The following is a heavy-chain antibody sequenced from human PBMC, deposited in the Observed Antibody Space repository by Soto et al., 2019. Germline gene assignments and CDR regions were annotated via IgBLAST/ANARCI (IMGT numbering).Heavy chain of an antibody. D-gene: IGHD6-13*01. CDR1: GYTFTSND. CDR2: MNPNTGGS. J-gene: IGHJ4*02. CDR3: ARGGPAAGYDL. V-gene: IGHV1-8*01. Sequence: QVPLVQSGAEVKKPGASVKVSCKASGYTFTSNDINWVRQASGQGLEWMGWMNPNTGGSGYAQDFQGRITMTRDTATSTAYMELTSLRSDDTAVYYCARGGPAAGYDLWGQGTLVTVSS.